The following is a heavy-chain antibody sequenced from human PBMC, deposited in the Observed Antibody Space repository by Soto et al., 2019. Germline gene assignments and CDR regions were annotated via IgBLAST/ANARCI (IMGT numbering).Heavy chain of an antibody. V-gene: IGHV4-59*08. Sequence: PSEPLSLTRTIACGTCTDYYCSWIRKPPGKGLEWIGYMSYNGSTNYNPSLKSRVTISVDTSKNQFSLKLSSVTAADTAVYYCARHRPGDYGGSFDYWGQGTLVTVSS. CDR1: CGTCTDYY. CDR2: MSYNGST. CDR3: ARHRPGDYGGSFDY. J-gene: IGHJ4*02. D-gene: IGHD4-17*01.